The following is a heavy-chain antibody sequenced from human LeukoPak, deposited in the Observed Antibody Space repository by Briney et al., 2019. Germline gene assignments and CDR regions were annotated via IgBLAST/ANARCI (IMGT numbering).Heavy chain of an antibody. V-gene: IGHV4-59*01. J-gene: IGHJ2*01. D-gene: IGHD6-19*01. Sequence: SETLSLTCTVSGGSISSYYWSWIRQPPGKGLEWVGYIYYSGSTNYNPSLKSRVTISVDTSENQFSLKLSSVTAADTAVYYCARAGGEWLVKGYFDLWGRGTLVTVSS. CDR2: IYYSGST. CDR1: GGSISSYY. CDR3: ARAGGEWLVKGYFDL.